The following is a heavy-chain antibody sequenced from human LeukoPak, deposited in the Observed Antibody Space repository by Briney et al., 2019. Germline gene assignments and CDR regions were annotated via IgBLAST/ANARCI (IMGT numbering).Heavy chain of an antibody. V-gene: IGHV1-69*13. CDR2: IIPIFGTA. D-gene: IGHD5-24*01. J-gene: IGHJ4*02. CDR1: GGTFSSYA. CDR3: ARDHLEDGYKFLDY. Sequence: ASVKVSCKASGGTFSSYAISWVRQAPGQGLEWMGGIIPIFGTANYAQKFQGRVTITADESTSTAYMELSSLRSEDTAVYYCARDHLEDGYKFLDYWGQGTLVTVSS.